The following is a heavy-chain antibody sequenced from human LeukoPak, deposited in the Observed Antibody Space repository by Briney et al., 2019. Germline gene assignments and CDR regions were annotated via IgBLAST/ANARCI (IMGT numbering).Heavy chain of an antibody. CDR3: ARAPLDSSGYYHFYLDY. V-gene: IGHV4-59*11. J-gene: IGHJ4*02. CDR1: GGYISSHY. D-gene: IGHD3-22*01. Sequence: SETLSLTCTVSGGYISSHYWSWIRQPPGKGLEWIGHIYHSGSPNYNPSLKRRATISVDPSKNQFSLKLSSVTAADTAVYYCARAPLDSSGYYHFYLDYWGQGTLVTVSS. CDR2: IYHSGSP.